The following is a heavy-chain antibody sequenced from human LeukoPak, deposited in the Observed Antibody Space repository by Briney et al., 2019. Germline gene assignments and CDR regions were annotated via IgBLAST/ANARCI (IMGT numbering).Heavy chain of an antibody. CDR3: AKDLYFDWLYDY. CDR2: ISGSGGST. J-gene: IGHJ4*02. D-gene: IGHD3-9*01. CDR1: GFTFRSYA. V-gene: IGHV3-23*01. Sequence: GGSLGLSCAASGFTFRSYAMSWVRQAPGKGLEWVSAISGSGGSTYYADSVKGRFTVSRDNSKNTLYLQMNSLRAEDMAVYYCAKDLYFDWLYDYWGQGTLVTVSS.